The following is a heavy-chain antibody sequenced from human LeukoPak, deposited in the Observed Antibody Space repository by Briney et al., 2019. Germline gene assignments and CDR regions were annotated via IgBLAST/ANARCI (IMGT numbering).Heavy chain of an antibody. CDR2: ISPSGDST. D-gene: IGHD6-13*01. V-gene: IGHV3-23*01. CDR1: GFTFTSYA. J-gene: IGHJ4*02. CDR3: ARRLPVAGRTDFFDY. Sequence: GGSLRLSCAASGFTFTSYAMRWVRQAPGEGLEWVSAISPSGDSTSYPDSVKGRFTISRDNSKNTVYLQMNSLTAEDTAIYYCARRLPVAGRTDFFDYWGQGTLVTVSS.